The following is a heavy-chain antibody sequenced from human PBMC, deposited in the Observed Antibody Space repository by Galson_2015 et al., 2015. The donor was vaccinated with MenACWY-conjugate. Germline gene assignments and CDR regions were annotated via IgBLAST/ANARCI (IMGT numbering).Heavy chain of an antibody. CDR3: VRERGRPYSLEG. J-gene: IGHJ3*01. CDR1: GFTIKNYW. D-gene: IGHD2-21*01. Sequence: SLRLSCAASGFTIKNYWMYWVRQAPGKGPELVSRISHLDRSTTYADSESGRFTITRDNDKNNLYLQMNTLSADDTAVYYLVRERGRPYSLEGWGQGTMVIVSS. CDR2: ISHLDRST. V-gene: IGHV3-74*01.